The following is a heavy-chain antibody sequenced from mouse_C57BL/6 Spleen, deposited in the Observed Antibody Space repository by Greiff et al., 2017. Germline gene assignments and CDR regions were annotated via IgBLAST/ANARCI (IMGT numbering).Heavy chain of an antibody. D-gene: IGHD4-1*01. V-gene: IGHV10-1*01. CDR2: IRSKSNNYAT. J-gene: IGHJ4*01. CDR1: GFSFNTYA. CDR3: VRHAGFYAMDY. Sequence: EVQGVESGGGLVQPKGSLKLSCAASGFSFNTYAMNWVRQAPGKGLEWVARIRSKSNNYATYYADSVKDRFTNSRDDSESMLYLQMNNLKTEDTAMYDCVRHAGFYAMDYWGQGTSVTVSS.